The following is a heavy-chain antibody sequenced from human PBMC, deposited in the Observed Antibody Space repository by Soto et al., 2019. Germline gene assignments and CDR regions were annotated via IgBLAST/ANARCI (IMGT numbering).Heavy chain of an antibody. J-gene: IGHJ6*02. CDR1: GFTFSNAW. V-gene: IGHV3-15*07. CDR2: IKSKTDGGTT. Sequence: EVQLVESGGGLVKPGGSLRLSCAASGFTFSNAWMNWVRQAPGKGLEWVGRIKSKTDGGTTDYAAPGKGRFTISRDDSKNTLYLQMNSLKTEDTAVYYCTTDVLEPSLLYYYGMDVWGQGTTVTVSS. CDR3: TTDVLEPSLLYYYGMDV. D-gene: IGHD1-1*01.